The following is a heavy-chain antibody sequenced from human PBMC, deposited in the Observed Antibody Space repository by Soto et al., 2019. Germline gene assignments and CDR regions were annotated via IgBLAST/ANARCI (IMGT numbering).Heavy chain of an antibody. V-gene: IGHV3-33*01. CDR1: GFTFSSYG. CDR3: AREELMVYAMGTYYFDY. J-gene: IGHJ4*02. Sequence: QVQLVESGGGVVRPGRSLRLSCAASGFTFSSYGMHWVRQAPGKGLEWVAVIWYDGSNKYYADSVKGRFTISRDNSKNTLYLQMNSLRAEDTAVYYCAREELMVYAMGTYYFDYWGQGTLVTVSS. D-gene: IGHD2-8*01. CDR2: IWYDGSNK.